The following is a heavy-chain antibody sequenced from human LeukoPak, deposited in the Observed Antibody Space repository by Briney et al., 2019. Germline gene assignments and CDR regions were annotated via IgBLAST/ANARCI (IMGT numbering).Heavy chain of an antibody. J-gene: IGHJ1*01. Sequence: SETLSLTCTVSGGFITSYYWSWLRQPPGKGLEWIGYLYYSGSNQYNPSLKSRVTISADNSKNQISLSLRSVTATDTAIYYCARHVAATGIADYFHYWGQGSLVTVSS. CDR3: ARHVAATGIADYFHY. CDR2: LYYSGSN. V-gene: IGHV4-59*08. CDR1: GGFITSYY. D-gene: IGHD6-13*01.